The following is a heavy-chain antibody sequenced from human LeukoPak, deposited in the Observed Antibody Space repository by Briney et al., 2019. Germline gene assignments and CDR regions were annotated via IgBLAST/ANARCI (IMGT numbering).Heavy chain of an antibody. D-gene: IGHD5-24*01. CDR3: ASSLTPGDGYNSRPFDY. J-gene: IGHJ4*02. V-gene: IGHV3-33*01. CDR1: GFTFSNFG. Sequence: PGRSLRLSCAASGFTFSNFGMHWVRQAPGKGLEWVAVIWYDGSNKYYADSVKGRFTISRDNSKNSLHLQMNSLRAEDTAVYYCASSLTPGDGYNSRPFDYWGQGTLVTVSS. CDR2: IWYDGSNK.